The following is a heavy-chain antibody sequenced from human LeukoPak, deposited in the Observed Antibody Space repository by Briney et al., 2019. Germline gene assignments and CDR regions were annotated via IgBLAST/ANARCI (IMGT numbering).Heavy chain of an antibody. CDR3: AKNLGNIVGATTGDY. J-gene: IGHJ4*02. V-gene: IGHV3-11*01. CDR1: GFTFSDYY. D-gene: IGHD1-26*01. Sequence: GGSLRLSCAASGFTFSDYYMSWIRQAPGKGLEWVSYISSSGSTIYYADSVKGRFTISRDNAKNSLYLQMNSLRAEDTAVYYCAKNLGNIVGATTGDYWGQGTLVTVSS. CDR2: ISSSGSTI.